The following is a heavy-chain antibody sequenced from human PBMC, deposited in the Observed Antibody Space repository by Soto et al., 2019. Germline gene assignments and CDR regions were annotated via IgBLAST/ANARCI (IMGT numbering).Heavy chain of an antibody. D-gene: IGHD2-15*01. V-gene: IGHV3-21*01. CDR3: ARDRCSGGSCYRTYAFDM. Sequence: EAQLVESGGGLVKPGGSLRVSCEASGFNLSIYTMNWVRQAPGKGLEWVSSISGNNVYVYYADSVKGRFSISRDNAKNSLTLKMNSLRAEDTALYYCARDRCSGGSCYRTYAFDMWGQGTLVTVS. CDR1: GFNLSIYT. J-gene: IGHJ3*02. CDR2: ISGNNVYV.